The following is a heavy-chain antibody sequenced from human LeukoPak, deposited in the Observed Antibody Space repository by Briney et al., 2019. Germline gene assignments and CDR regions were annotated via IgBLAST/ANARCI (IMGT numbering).Heavy chain of an antibody. Sequence: GGSLRLSCAASGFKFSNYWMSWVRQAPGKGLEWVSAISGSGHSTYYADSVKGRFTISRDNSKNTLYLQMNSLRAEDTAIYYCAKDRATITPYYFDSWGQGTLVTVSS. CDR3: AKDRATITPYYFDS. CDR1: GFKFSNYW. CDR2: ISGSGHST. J-gene: IGHJ4*02. D-gene: IGHD5-12*01. V-gene: IGHV3-23*01.